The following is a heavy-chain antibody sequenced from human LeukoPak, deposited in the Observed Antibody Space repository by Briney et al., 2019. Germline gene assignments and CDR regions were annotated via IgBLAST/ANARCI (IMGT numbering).Heavy chain of an antibody. CDR3: AMDSSGFGYFDY. Sequence: SQTLSLPFTVSGGSTISGGYYWRWIRQHPGKGLEWIGYIYYSGSTYYNPSLKGRVTISVETSKNQFSLKLSSVTAADTAVYYCAMDSSGFGYFDYWGQGTLVTVSS. D-gene: IGHD3-22*01. V-gene: IGHV4-31*03. CDR2: IYYSGST. J-gene: IGHJ4*02. CDR1: GGSTISGGYY.